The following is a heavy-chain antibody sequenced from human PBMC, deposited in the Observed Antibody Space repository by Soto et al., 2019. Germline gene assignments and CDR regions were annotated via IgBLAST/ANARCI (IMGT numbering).Heavy chain of an antibody. V-gene: IGHV3-30*18. J-gene: IGHJ4*02. CDR2: ISYDGSNK. CDR3: AKEAFIRITMIVVVMNFDY. CDR1: GFTFSSYG. Sequence: GGSLRLSCAASGFTFSSYGMHWVRQAPGKGLEWVAVISYDGSNKYYADSVKGRFTISRDNSKNTLYLQMNSLRAEDTAVYYCAKEAFIRITMIVVVMNFDYWGQGTLVTVSS. D-gene: IGHD3-22*01.